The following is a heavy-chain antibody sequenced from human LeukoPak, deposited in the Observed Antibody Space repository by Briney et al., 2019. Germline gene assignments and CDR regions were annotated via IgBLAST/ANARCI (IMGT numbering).Heavy chain of an antibody. D-gene: IGHD3-22*01. Sequence: PSETLSLTGAVYGGSFSGYYWSWIRQPPGKGLEWIGEINHSGNTNYNPSLKSRVTISVDTSKNQFSLKLSSVTAADTAVYYCATRDSSGYYYDYWGQGTLVTVSS. V-gene: IGHV4-34*01. CDR2: INHSGNT. CDR3: ATRDSSGYYYDY. CDR1: GGSFSGYY. J-gene: IGHJ4*02.